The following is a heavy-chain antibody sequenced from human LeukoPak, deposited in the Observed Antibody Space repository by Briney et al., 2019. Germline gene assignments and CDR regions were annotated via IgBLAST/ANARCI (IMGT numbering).Heavy chain of an antibody. CDR1: GGTFSSYA. D-gene: IGHD3-22*01. V-gene: IGHV1-69*04. CDR3: ARDSHDSSGYYHDQFDY. CDR2: IIPILGIA. J-gene: IGHJ4*02. Sequence: GASVKVSCKASGGTFSSYAISWVRQAPGQGLEWMGRIIPILGIANYAQKFQGRVTITADKSTSTAYVELSSLRSEDAAVCYCARDSHDSSGYYHDQFDYWGQGTLVTVSS.